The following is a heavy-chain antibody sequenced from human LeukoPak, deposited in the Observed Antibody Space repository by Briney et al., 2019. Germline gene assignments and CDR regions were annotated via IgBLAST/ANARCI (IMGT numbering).Heavy chain of an antibody. D-gene: IGHD2-15*01. J-gene: IGHJ4*02. CDR1: GGSISSYY. V-gene: IGHV4-59*01. Sequence: PSETLSLTCTVSGGSISSYYWSWIRQPPGKGLEWIGYIYYSGSTNYNPSLKSRVTISVDTSKNQFSLKLSSVPAADTAVYYCARSGRYCSGGSCYSVDYWGQGTLVTVSS. CDR3: ARSGRYCSGGSCYSVDY. CDR2: IYYSGST.